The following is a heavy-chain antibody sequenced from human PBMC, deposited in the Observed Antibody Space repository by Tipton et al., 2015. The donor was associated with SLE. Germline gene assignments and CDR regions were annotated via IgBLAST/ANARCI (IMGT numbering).Heavy chain of an antibody. CDR3: ARGNTIFGVGY. D-gene: IGHD3-3*01. CDR2: IYYSGST. Sequence: TLXLTCTVSGGSISSGGYYWSWIRQHPGKGLEWIGYIYYSGSTYYNPSLKSRVTISVDTSKNQFSLKLSSVTAADTAVYYCARGNTIFGVGYWGQGTLVTVSS. J-gene: IGHJ4*02. CDR1: GGSISSGGYY. V-gene: IGHV4-31*03.